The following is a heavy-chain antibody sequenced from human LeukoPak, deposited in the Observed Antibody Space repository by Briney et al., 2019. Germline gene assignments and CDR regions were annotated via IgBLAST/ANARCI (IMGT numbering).Heavy chain of an antibody. D-gene: IGHD6-13*01. CDR1: GYTFTGYY. CDR3: AREYRRSSWDDAFAI. Sequence: ASVKVSCKASGYTFTGYYMHWVRQAPGQGLEWMGWINPNSGGTNYAQKFQGRVTMTRDTSISTAYMELSRLRAEDTAVYYCAREYRRSSWDDAFAIWGQGTMVTVSS. CDR2: INPNSGGT. V-gene: IGHV1-2*02. J-gene: IGHJ3*02.